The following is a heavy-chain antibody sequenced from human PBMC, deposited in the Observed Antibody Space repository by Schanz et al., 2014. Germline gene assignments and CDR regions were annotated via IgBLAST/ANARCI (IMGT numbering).Heavy chain of an antibody. D-gene: IGHD3-10*01. J-gene: IGHJ4*02. V-gene: IGHV3-23*01. Sequence: EVQLLESGGGLVQPGGSLRLSCAASGFTFSSYAMSWVRQAPGKGLEWVPSMSGTGDHIYYADSVKGRFAISRDNAKNLLSLQIKSLRSEDTAVYSCVREYPYSRPTLWFGEVLGSGDYWGQGILVSVSS. CDR3: VREYPYSRPTLWFGEVLGSGDY. CDR2: MSGTGDHI. CDR1: GFTFSSYA.